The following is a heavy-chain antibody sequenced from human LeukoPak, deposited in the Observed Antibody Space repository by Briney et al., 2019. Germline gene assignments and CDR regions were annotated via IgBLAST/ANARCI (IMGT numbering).Heavy chain of an antibody. D-gene: IGHD2-15*01. CDR1: GFTFDDYA. CDR3: AKVGLRQSGGYFDY. V-gene: IGHV3-9*01. CDR2: ISWNSGSI. Sequence: GGSLRLSCAASGFTFDDYAMHWVRQAPGKGLEWVSGISWNSGSIGYADSVKGRFTISRDNAKNSLYLQMNSLRVEDTALYYCAKVGLRQSGGYFDYWGQGTLVTVSS. J-gene: IGHJ4*02.